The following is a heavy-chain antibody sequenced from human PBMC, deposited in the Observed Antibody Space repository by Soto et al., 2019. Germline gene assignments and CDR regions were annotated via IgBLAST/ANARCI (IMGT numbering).Heavy chain of an antibody. CDR1: GFTFSTYA. D-gene: IGHD4-17*01. CDR2: ISTSGAGT. Sequence: EVQLLESGGDLVQPGGSLRLSCAASGFTFSTYAMNWVRQAPGKGLEWVSGISTSGAGTYYADSVKGRFTISRDNSKNTLFLQMNSLRAEDSGLYYCATVYRYGDPEKWGQGTLVTVSS. CDR3: ATVYRYGDPEK. V-gene: IGHV3-23*01. J-gene: IGHJ4*02.